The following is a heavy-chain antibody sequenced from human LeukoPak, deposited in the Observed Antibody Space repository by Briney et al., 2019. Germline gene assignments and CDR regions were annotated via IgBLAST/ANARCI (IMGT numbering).Heavy chain of an antibody. J-gene: IGHJ6*03. CDR3: ARLTTTGRGYIDV. CDR1: GYSISSGSY. CDR2: TYHSGST. V-gene: IGHV4-38-2*01. Sequence: SETLSLTCAVSGYSISSGSYWGWIRQPPGKGLEWIGSTYHSGSTYYNPSLKSRVTISVDTSMNQFSLKLRSVTAADTAVYYCARLTTTGRGYIDVWGKGTTVTASS. D-gene: IGHD1-1*01.